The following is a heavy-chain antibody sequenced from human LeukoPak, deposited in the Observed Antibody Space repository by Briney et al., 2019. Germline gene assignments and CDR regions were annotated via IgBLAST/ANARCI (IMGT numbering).Heavy chain of an antibody. V-gene: IGHV1-18*01. Sequence: GASVKVSCKASGYTFTSYGISWVRQAPGQGLEWMGWISAYNGNTNYAQKLQGRVTMTTDTSTSTAYMEPRSLRSDDTAVYYCARDVDYGDQYYFDYWGQGTLVTVSS. D-gene: IGHD4-17*01. CDR2: ISAYNGNT. J-gene: IGHJ4*02. CDR3: ARDVDYGDQYYFDY. CDR1: GYTFTSYG.